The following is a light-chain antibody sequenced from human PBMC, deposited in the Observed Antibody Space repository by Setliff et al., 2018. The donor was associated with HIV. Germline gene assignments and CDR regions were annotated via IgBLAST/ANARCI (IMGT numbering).Light chain of an antibody. CDR1: QSVNNH. V-gene: IGKV3-15*01. CDR3: QQYNSWPVT. CDR2: DAS. J-gene: IGKJ4*01. Sequence: EVMTTQSPATLSMSPGEGATLSCKTSQSVNNHLSWYQQKPGQSPRLLIYDASSRATGIPARFSASGSGTDFTLTINSLQSEDSAVYYCQQYNSWPVTFGGGTKVDVK.